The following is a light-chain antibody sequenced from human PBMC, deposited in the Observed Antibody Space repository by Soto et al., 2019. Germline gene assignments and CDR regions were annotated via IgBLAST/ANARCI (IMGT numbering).Light chain of an antibody. V-gene: IGKV2-28*01. J-gene: IGKJ2*01. Sequence: DIVMTQSPLSLPVTPGEPASISCRSSQSLLHSNGYNYLDWYLQKPGQSPQLLISLGSNRASGVPARFSGSESATDFTLNIARVEAEDFGVYYCMQALQSPYTFGRGTKLEIK. CDR3: MQALQSPYT. CDR1: QSLLHSNGYNY. CDR2: LGS.